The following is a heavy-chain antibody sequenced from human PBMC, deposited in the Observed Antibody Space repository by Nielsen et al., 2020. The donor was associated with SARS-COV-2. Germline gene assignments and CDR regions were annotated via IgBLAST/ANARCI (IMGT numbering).Heavy chain of an antibody. CDR2: IKQDGSEK. V-gene: IGHV3-7*03. Sequence: GGSLRLSCAASGFTFSSYWMSWVRQAPGKGLEWVANIKQDGSEKYYVDSVKGRFTISRDNAKNSLYLQMNSLRAEDTAVYYCAKDSNTGLRYFDWSPGYYGMDVWGQGTTVTVSS. D-gene: IGHD3-9*01. CDR1: GFTFSSYW. J-gene: IGHJ6*02. CDR3: AKDSNTGLRYFDWSPGYYGMDV.